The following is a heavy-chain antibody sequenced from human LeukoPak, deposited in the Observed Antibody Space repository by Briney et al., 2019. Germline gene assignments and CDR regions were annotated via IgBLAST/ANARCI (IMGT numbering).Heavy chain of an antibody. CDR1: GGSFSGYY. D-gene: IGHD5-12*01. CDR3: ARVVAGIIDY. Sequence: SETLSLTCAVYGGSFSGYYWSWIRQPPGKGLEWIGEIYHSGSTNYNPSPKSRVTISVDKSKNQFSLKLSSVTAADTAVYYCARVVAGIIDYWGQGTLVTVSS. CDR2: IYHSGST. J-gene: IGHJ4*02. V-gene: IGHV4-34*01.